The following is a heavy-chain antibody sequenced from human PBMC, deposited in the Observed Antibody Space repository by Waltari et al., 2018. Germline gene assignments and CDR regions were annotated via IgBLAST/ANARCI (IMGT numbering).Heavy chain of an antibody. CDR3: ARLAEVGDSSSWYDY. J-gene: IGHJ4*02. CDR1: GGSISSISYY. CDR2: SYYSGST. Sequence: QLQLQESGPGLVKPSETLSLTCTVSGGSISSISYYWGWIRQPPGKGLEWMGSSYYSGSTYYNPSLKSRVTISVDTSKNQFSLKLSSVTAADTAVYYCARLAEVGDSSSWYDYWGQGTLVTVSS. D-gene: IGHD6-13*01. V-gene: IGHV4-39*01.